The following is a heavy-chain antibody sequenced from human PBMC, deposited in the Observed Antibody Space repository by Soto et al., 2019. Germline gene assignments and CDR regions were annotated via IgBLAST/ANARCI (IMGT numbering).Heavy chain of an antibody. D-gene: IGHD2-15*01. Sequence: EVQLVESGGGLVQPGGSLRLSCAASGFTFSSYSMNWVRQAPGKGLEWVSYISSSTSTIYYADSVKGRFTISRDNAKNSLYLQMNSLRAEDTAVYYCATDKGSSPLDYWGQGTLVTVSS. J-gene: IGHJ4*02. CDR1: GFTFSSYS. CDR3: ATDKGSSPLDY. V-gene: IGHV3-48*01. CDR2: ISSSTSTI.